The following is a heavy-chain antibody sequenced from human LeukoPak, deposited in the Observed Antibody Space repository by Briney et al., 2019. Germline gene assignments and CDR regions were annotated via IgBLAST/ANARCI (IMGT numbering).Heavy chain of an antibody. Sequence: SETLSLTCTVSGGSISSYYWSWIRQPPGKGLEWIGYIYYSGSTNYNPSLKSRVTISVDTSKNQFSLKLSSVTAADTAVYYCARGHGVTTFFDYWGQGTPVTVSS. CDR2: IYYSGST. CDR1: GGSISSYY. V-gene: IGHV4-59*01. J-gene: IGHJ4*02. D-gene: IGHD4-17*01. CDR3: ARGHGVTTFFDY.